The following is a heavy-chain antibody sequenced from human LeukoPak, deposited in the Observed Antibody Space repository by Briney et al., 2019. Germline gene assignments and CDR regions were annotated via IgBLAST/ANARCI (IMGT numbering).Heavy chain of an antibody. Sequence: KPGRSLRLSCAASGFTFSDHYMSWIRQAPGKGLEWVSYISGSGSTISYADSAKGRFTISRDNAKNSLYLQMNSLRAEDTAVYYCARNPGGYLRTWGQGTLVTVSS. CDR2: ISGSGSTI. V-gene: IGHV3-11*01. CDR1: GFTFSDHY. D-gene: IGHD3-22*01. CDR3: ARNPGGYLRT. J-gene: IGHJ4*02.